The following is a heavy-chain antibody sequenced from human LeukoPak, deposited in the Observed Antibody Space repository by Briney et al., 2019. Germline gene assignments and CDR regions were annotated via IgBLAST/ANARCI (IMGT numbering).Heavy chain of an antibody. D-gene: IGHD3-16*02. V-gene: IGHV3-7*01. J-gene: IGHJ3*01. CDR1: GFTFSSYW. CDR2: IKEDGSET. CDR3: ARALLLPIVTSLNEHAFDL. Sequence: GGSLRLSCAASGFTFSSYWMNWVRQAPGKGLEWVGSIKEDGSETYYVDSVKGRFTIARDNTKNSLRLQMNSLRVEDTAVYYCARALLLPIVTSLNEHAFDLWGQGTMVTVSS.